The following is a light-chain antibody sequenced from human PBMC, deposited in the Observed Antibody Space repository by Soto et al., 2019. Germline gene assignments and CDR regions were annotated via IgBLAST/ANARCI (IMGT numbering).Light chain of an antibody. J-gene: IGKJ2*01. V-gene: IGKV3-11*01. CDR2: DAS. CDR3: QQRSNWPPYT. Sequence: EIVLTQYPATLSLSPGERATLSCRASQSVSSYLAWYQQKPGQAPRLLIYDASNRATGIPARFSGSGSGTDFTLTISSLEPEDFAVYYWQQRSNWPPYTFGQVTKLEIK. CDR1: QSVSSY.